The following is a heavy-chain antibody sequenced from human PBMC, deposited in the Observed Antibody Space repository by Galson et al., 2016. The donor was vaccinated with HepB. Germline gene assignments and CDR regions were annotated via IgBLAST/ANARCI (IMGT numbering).Heavy chain of an antibody. CDR2: IRSKTYGGTT. J-gene: IGHJ4*02. CDR1: GFTLGDYA. V-gene: IGHV3-49*03. D-gene: IGHD3-3*01. Sequence: SLRLSCAASGFTLGDYAMSWLRQAPGKGLEWVGFIRSKTYGGTTEYAASVKGRFTISRDDSKTIAYLQMSSLSTEDTAVYYCTRDSNPFYFNFWSGYLLAYYWGQGTLVTVSS. CDR3: TRDSNPFYFNFWSGYLLAYY.